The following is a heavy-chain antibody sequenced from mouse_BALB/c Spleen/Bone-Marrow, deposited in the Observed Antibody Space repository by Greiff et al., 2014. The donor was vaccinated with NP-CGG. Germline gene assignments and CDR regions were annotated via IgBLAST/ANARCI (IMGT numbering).Heavy chain of an antibody. Sequence: EVQVVESGGGLVQPKGSLELSCAASGFTFNIYAMNWVRQAPRKGLEWVARISSKSTNYTTCYADSVKDRFTISSDDSQSMLYLQMNSLKTEDTAIYYCVRQDYDYPMDYWGQGTSVTVSS. D-gene: IGHD2-4*01. CDR3: VRQDYDYPMDY. CDR2: ISSKSTNYTT. V-gene: IGHV10-1*01. CDR1: GFTFNIYA. J-gene: IGHJ4*01.